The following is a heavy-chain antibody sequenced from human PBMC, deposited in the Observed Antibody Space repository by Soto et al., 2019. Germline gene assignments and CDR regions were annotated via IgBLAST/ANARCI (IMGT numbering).Heavy chain of an antibody. CDR1: GGTFSSNA. V-gene: IGHV1-69*12. D-gene: IGHD2-15*01. J-gene: IGHJ6*02. CDR2: IIPIFGTA. Sequence: QVQLVQSGAEVKKPGSSVKVSCKASGGTFSSNAISWVRQAPGQGLEWMGGIIPIFGTANYAQKFQGRVTITADESTSTASMELSRLRSEDTAVYYCARHPGGRGYYYGMDVWGQGTTVTVSS. CDR3: ARHPGGRGYYYGMDV.